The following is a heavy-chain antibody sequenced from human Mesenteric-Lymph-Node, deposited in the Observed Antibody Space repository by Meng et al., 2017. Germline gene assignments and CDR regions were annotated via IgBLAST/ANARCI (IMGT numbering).Heavy chain of an antibody. V-gene: IGHV1-2*06. Sequence: QVQRVQAGAEGKKPGASLKCSCKASGYTFTGYYMHWVRQAPGQGLEWMGRINPNSGGTNYAQKFQGRVTMTRDTSISTAYMELSRLRSDDTAVYYCARVPYSSSWYWIFDYWGQGTLVTVSS. CDR3: ARVPYSSSWYWIFDY. J-gene: IGHJ4*02. CDR2: INPNSGGT. D-gene: IGHD6-13*01. CDR1: GYTFTGYY.